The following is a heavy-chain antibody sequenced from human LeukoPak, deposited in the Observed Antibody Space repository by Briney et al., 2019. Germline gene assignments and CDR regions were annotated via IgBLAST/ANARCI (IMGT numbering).Heavy chain of an antibody. CDR3: MSAPVS. CDR1: RYSSNQQM. D-gene: IGHD2-8*01. Sequence: GGSLRLSCLFCRYSSNQQMKLRRRQTPGKGLEWVATILPAGKESYRVESVKGRFTVSRYNAKNLLFLQMNSLRADDTAVYYCMSAPVSWGQGTLVTVSS. CDR2: ILPAGKES. J-gene: IGHJ5*02. V-gene: IGHV3-7*01.